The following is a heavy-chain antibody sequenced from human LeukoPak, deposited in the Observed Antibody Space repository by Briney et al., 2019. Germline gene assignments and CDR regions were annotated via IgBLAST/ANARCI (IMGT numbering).Heavy chain of an antibody. J-gene: IGHJ4*02. Sequence: GGSLRLSCAASGFTFDDYAMHWVRQAPGKGLEWVSGISWNSGSIGYADSVKGRFTISRDNAKNSLYLQMNSLRAEDTALYYCVPTPGSYASGSYGWGQGTLVTVSS. V-gene: IGHV3-9*01. D-gene: IGHD3-10*01. CDR3: VPTPGSYASGSYG. CDR2: ISWNSGSI. CDR1: GFTFDDYA.